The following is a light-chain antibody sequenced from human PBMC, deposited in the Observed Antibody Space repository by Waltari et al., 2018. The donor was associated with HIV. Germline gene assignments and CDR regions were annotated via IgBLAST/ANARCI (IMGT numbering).Light chain of an antibody. J-gene: IGLJ3*02. Sequence: QLVLTQSPSASASLGASVKLTCTLSSGHRSYAIAWHQKQAEKGPRYLMKVNSDGSHNKGDGIPERFSGSSSGAERYLTISSLQSEDEADYYCQTWATGIQVFGGGTKLTVL. CDR2: VNSDGSH. V-gene: IGLV4-69*01. CDR3: QTWATGIQV. CDR1: SGHRSYA.